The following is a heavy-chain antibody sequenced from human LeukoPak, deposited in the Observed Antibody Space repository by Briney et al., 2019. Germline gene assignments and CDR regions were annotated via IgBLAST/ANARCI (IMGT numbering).Heavy chain of an antibody. Sequence: ASVKLSCNASGYTFTGYYMHWERQAPGQGLEWMGWINPNSGGTNYAQKFQGRVTMTRDTSISTAYMELSRLGSDDTAVYYCARDSPDKAAARMDVWGKGTTVTVSS. D-gene: IGHD6-13*01. J-gene: IGHJ6*04. CDR2: INPNSGGT. V-gene: IGHV1-2*02. CDR3: ARDSPDKAAARMDV. CDR1: GYTFTGYY.